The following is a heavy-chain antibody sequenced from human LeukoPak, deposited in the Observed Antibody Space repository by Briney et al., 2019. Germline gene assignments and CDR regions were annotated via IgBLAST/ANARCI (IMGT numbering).Heavy chain of an antibody. CDR2: TYYRSKWYN. D-gene: IGHD3-16*01. V-gene: IGHV6-1*01. CDR1: RNSVYGNSAA. Sequence: QTRSPMCALWRNSVYGNSAARGGSRIFKSRGLEWLGRTYYRSKWYNDYAVSVKSRITINPDTSKHQFSLQLNSVPPEDTAVYYCARHYGPWGQGTLVTVSS. CDR3: ARHYGP. J-gene: IGHJ5*02.